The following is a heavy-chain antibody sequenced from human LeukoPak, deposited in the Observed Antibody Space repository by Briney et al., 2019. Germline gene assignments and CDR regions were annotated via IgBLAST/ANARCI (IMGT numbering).Heavy chain of an antibody. D-gene: IGHD3-3*01. CDR2: ISYSGST. CDR1: GGSISTYY. CDR3: VRGGRVVKSLFGMDV. J-gene: IGHJ6*02. Sequence: SETLSLTCTVSGGSISTYYWCWIRQSPGKGLEWIGYISYSGSTNYNPSLKRRVTISVARPKTQFSLKLSSVTAADTAVYYCVRGGRVVKSLFGMDVCGQGTTVTVSS. V-gene: IGHV4-59*01.